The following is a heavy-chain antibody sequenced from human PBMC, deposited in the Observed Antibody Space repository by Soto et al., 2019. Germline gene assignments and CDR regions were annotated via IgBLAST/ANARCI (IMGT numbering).Heavy chain of an antibody. V-gene: IGHV3-11*01. CDR1: GFTFSDYF. Sequence: QVQLVESGGALVKPGGSLRLSCAASGFTFSDYFMPWVRQAPGEGREWVAYISTSARIINYADSVKGRFTISRDNAKNSLYLQMNSLRAEDTAVYFCAREYSAYHYHVDFWGQGTVVTVSS. CDR3: AREYSAYHYHVDF. J-gene: IGHJ4*02. D-gene: IGHD4-4*01. CDR2: ISTSARII.